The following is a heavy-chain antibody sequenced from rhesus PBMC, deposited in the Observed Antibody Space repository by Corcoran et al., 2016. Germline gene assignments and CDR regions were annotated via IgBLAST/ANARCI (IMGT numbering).Heavy chain of an antibody. V-gene: IGHV4-80*01. D-gene: IGHD3-3*01. J-gene: IGHJ4*01. CDR1: GGSFSRYW. CDR2: INGKSGST. Sequence: QVQLQESGPGLVKPSETLSLTCAVSGGSFSRYWWSWIRPPPGKGLEWMGEINGKSGSTNYNPSLKSRVTISKDASKNQFSLKLSSVTAADTAVYYCARGRYYSDYWGQGVLVTVSS. CDR3: ARGRYYSDY.